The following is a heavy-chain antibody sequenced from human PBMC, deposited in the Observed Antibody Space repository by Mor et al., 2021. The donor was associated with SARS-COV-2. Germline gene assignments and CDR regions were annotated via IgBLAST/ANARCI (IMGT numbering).Heavy chain of an antibody. Sequence: VRLGPGKGLDWFSGINWNGGSTGYADSVKGRFTISRDNAKNSLYLQMNSLRAEDTALYYCASSTTGTPGHFDYWGQGTLVTVSS. CDR2: INWNGGST. CDR3: ASSTTGTPGHFDY. D-gene: IGHD1-1*01. J-gene: IGHJ4*02. V-gene: IGHV3-20*03.